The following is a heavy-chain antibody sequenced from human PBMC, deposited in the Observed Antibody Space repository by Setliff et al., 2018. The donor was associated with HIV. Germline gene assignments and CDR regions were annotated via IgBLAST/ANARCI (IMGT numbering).Heavy chain of an antibody. V-gene: IGHV1-8*02. J-gene: IGHJ3*02. CDR1: GYTFTSYG. D-gene: IGHD3-3*01. CDR3: ARGYYNFWSGYYDSRFPNPIDAFDI. Sequence: ASVKVSCKASGYTFTSYGISWVRQAPGQGLEWMGWISAYSGNTGYAQKFQGRVTMTRNTSISTAYMELSSLRSDDTAVYYCARGYYNFWSGYYDSRFPNPIDAFDIWGQGTMVTVSS. CDR2: ISAYSGNT.